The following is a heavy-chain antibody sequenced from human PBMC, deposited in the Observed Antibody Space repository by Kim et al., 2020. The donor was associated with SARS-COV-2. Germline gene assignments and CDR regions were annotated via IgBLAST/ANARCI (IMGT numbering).Heavy chain of an antibody. CDR3: ARDGEYQLGYLDY. J-gene: IGHJ4*02. Sequence: AQELQGRVTMTTDTSTSTAYMELRSLRSDDTAVYYCARDGEYQLGYLDYWGQGTLVTVSS. V-gene: IGHV1-18*01. D-gene: IGHD2-2*01.